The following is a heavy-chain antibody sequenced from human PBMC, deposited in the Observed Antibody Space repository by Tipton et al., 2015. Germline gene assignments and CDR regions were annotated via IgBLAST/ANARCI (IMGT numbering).Heavy chain of an antibody. J-gene: IGHJ5*02. CDR3: VRSDWFDP. CDR1: GLTVSSNY. V-gene: IGHV3-74*02. CDR2: NKYDGTTT. Sequence: QLVQSGGGLIQPGGSLRLSCAASGLTVSSNYMSWIRQAPGKGLEWVSRNKYDGTTTTYADSVKGRFTISRDNAKNTLYLQMNSLRAEDTAMYYCVRSDWFDPWGQGTLVTVSS.